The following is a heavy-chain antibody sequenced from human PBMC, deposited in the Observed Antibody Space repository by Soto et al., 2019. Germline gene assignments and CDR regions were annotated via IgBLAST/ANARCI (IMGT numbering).Heavy chain of an antibody. CDR3: ARDRYYGSGTYYNFYSGMDV. D-gene: IGHD3-10*01. CDR1: GGSINSGDYY. Sequence: SETLSLTCTVSGGSINSGDYYWTWVRQPPGKGPEWIGNIFHSGSTYYTPSLQSRVTFSLDTPKNHFSLKLSSVTPADTAVYYCARDRYYGSGTYYNFYSGMDVWGQGTTVTVSS. CDR2: IFHSGST. V-gene: IGHV4-30-4*01. J-gene: IGHJ6*02.